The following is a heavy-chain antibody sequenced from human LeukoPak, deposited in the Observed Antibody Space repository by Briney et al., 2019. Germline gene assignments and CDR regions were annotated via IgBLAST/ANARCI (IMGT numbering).Heavy chain of an antibody. CDR1: GCSISSGSYY. Sequence: SQTLSLTCTVSGCSISSGSYYWSWIRQPAGKGLEWIGRIYTSGSTNYNPSLKSRVTISVDTSKNQFSLKLSSVTAADTAVYYCARHQTYYFDYWGQGTLVTVSS. CDR2: IYTSGST. J-gene: IGHJ4*02. CDR3: ARHQTYYFDY. V-gene: IGHV4-61*02.